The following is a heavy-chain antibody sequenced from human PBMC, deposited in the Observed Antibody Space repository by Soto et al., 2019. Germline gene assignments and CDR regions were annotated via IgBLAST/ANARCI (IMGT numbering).Heavy chain of an antibody. CDR1: GGSISSGDYY. V-gene: IGHV4-31*03. Sequence: PSETLSLTCTVSGGSISSGDYYWSWIRQHPGKGLEWIGYIYYSGNTYYNPSLKSRVTISLDTSKNQFSLKLSSVTAADTAVYYCARDYGCSSSSCYAARFEPWGKGTLVTISS. D-gene: IGHD2-2*01. CDR2: IYYSGNT. CDR3: ARDYGCSSSSCYAARFEP. J-gene: IGHJ5*02.